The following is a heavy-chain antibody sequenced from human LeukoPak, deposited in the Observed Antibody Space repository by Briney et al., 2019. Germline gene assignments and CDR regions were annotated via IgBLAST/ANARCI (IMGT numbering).Heavy chain of an antibody. CDR3: ARAPVLRADSYYYYMDV. CDR1: GFTFSSYD. CDR2: IGFAGDT. J-gene: IGHJ6*03. Sequence: GGSLRLSCAASGFTFSSYDMHWVRQVTGKGLEWVSAIGFAGDTYYPGSVKGRFTISRENAKNSLYLQMNSLRAEDTALYHCARAPVLRADSYYYYMDVWGKGTTVTVSS. D-gene: IGHD3-9*01. V-gene: IGHV3-13*01.